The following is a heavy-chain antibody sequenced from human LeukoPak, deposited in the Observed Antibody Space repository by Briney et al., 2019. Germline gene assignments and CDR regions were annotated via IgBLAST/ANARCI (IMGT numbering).Heavy chain of an antibody. J-gene: IGHJ4*02. V-gene: IGHV3-48*03. Sequence: PGGSLRLSCAASGFTFSSYEMNWVPQAPGKGLEWVSYISSSGLTIDYADSVKGRFTISRDNAKNSLYLQMNSLRAEDTAVYYCARDPSLDYWGEGTLVTVSS. CDR2: ISSSGLTI. CDR1: GFTFSSYE. CDR3: ARDPSLDY.